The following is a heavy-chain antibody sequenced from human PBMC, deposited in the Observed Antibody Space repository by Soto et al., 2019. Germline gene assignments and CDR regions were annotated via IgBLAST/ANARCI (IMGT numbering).Heavy chain of an antibody. CDR1: GFSFSNSW. CDR2: INEDGSMT. J-gene: IGHJ4*02. V-gene: IGHV3-74*01. CDR3: VTGFR. Sequence: EVQLVESGGGLVQPGGSLRLSCAASGFSFSNSWMYWVRQAPGKGLVWVSRINEDGSMTSHADSVRGRFTISRDNAKNSLYVQMTSLSAEDTAVYYCVTGFRWGQGTLVTVSS.